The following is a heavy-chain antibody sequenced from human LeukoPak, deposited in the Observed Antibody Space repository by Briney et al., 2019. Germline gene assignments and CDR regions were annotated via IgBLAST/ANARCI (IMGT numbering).Heavy chain of an antibody. CDR1: GFTFSSYS. Sequence: GGSLRLSCAASGFTFSSYSMTWVRQAPGKGLEWVSSISSSSSYIYYADSVKGRFTISRDNAKNSLYLQMNSLRAEDTAVYYCARDYYDSSGYWPYYYGMDVWGQGTTVTVSS. D-gene: IGHD3-22*01. CDR3: ARDYYDSSGYWPYYYGMDV. V-gene: IGHV3-21*01. CDR2: ISSSSSYI. J-gene: IGHJ6*02.